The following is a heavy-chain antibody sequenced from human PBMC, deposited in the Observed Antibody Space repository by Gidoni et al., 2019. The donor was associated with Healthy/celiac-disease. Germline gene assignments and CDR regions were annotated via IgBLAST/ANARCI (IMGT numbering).Heavy chain of an antibody. CDR1: GFTFSSYA. J-gene: IGHJ4*02. D-gene: IGHD6-19*01. CDR2: ISYDGSNK. Sequence: QVQLVESGGGVVQPGRSLRLSCAASGFTFSSYAMHWVRQAPGKGLEWVAVISYDGSNKYYADSVKGRFTISRDNSKNTLYLQMNSLRAEDTAVYYCARGIAVAGLGNYWGQGTLVTVSS. CDR3: ARGIAVAGLGNY. V-gene: IGHV3-30*01.